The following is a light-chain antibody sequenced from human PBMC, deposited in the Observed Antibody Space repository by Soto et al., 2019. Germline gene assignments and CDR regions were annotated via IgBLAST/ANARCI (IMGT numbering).Light chain of an antibody. Sequence: EIVLTQSPGTLSLSPGERATLSCRASPSVTSSYLAWYQQKPGQAPRLLIYGASSRATGIPDRFSGSGSGADFTHTISRLEPEDFAVYYCQQYGSSPPLSFGGGTKVEI. V-gene: IGKV3-20*01. CDR3: QQYGSSPPLS. CDR1: PSVTSSY. J-gene: IGKJ4*01. CDR2: GAS.